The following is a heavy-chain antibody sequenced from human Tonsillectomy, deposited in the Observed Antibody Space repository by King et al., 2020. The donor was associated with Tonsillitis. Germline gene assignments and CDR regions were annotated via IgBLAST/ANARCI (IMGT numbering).Heavy chain of an antibody. V-gene: IGHV3-30-3*01. D-gene: IGHD3-16*01. Sequence: QVQLVESGGGVVQPGRSLRLSCAVSGFTFSSYAMHWVRQAPGKGLEWVAVISYDGTNKYYADSVKGRFTISRDNSKNTLYLQMNSLRAEDTAVYYCARDKSGNDYVWGSLFYWGQGTLVTVSS. CDR1: GFTFSSYA. CDR2: ISYDGTNK. J-gene: IGHJ4*02. CDR3: ARDKSGNDYVWGSLFY.